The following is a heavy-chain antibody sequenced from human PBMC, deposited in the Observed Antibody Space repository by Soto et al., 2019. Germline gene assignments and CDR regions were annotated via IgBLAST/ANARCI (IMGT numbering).Heavy chain of an antibody. CDR3: ARDLAKGGGSAGFDY. Sequence: QVQLVQSGAEVKKPEASVNVSCKASGYNFTVYSMHWVRQAPGQGLEWMGWINPRSGGTMYPQKFQGRVTMTWDTSSSTAYMALPRLRSDDPAVYYCARDLAKGGGSAGFDYWGQGTLVTVSS. CDR1: GYNFTVYS. D-gene: IGHD1-26*01. CDR2: INPRSGGT. J-gene: IGHJ4*02. V-gene: IGHV1-2*02.